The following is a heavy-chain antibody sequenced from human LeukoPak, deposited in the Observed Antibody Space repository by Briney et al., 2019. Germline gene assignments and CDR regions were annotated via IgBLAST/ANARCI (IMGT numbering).Heavy chain of an antibody. D-gene: IGHD1-26*01. CDR3: AKGRWELPGTDAFDI. J-gene: IGHJ3*02. V-gene: IGHV3-30*02. CDR1: GFTFTTYG. CDR2: IRFDGSNK. Sequence: PGGSLRLSCEASGFTFTTYGMHWVRQAPGKGLEWVSFIRFDGSNKYYADSVKGRFTISRDNSKNTLYLQMNSLRADDTAIYYCAKGRWELPGTDAFDIWGQGTMVTVS.